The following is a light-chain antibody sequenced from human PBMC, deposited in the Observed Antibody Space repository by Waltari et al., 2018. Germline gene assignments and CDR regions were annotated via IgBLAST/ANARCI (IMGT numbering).Light chain of an antibody. V-gene: IGLV3-25*03. J-gene: IGLJ2*01. Sequence: SSDLTQSPSVSVSQGQTARITCSGDALPDQYAFWYQQKPGQAPVLVIYKDIERPSGIPERFSGSSSGTTVTLTISGVQAEDEADYYCQSADSSGSLFGGGTKLTVL. CDR3: QSADSSGSL. CDR1: ALPDQY. CDR2: KDI.